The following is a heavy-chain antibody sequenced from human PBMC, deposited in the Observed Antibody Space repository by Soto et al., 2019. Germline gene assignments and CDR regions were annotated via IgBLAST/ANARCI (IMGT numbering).Heavy chain of an antibody. CDR2: IYYSGST. D-gene: IGHD3-10*01. CDR3: ARELEAGSGSYINDAFDI. J-gene: IGHJ3*02. Sequence: SETLSLTCTVSGGSISSGDYYWSWIRQPPGKGLEWIGYIYYSGSTYYNPSLKSRVTISVDTSKNQFSLKLSSVTAADTAVYYCARELEAGSGSYINDAFDIWGQGTMVTVSS. V-gene: IGHV4-30-4*01. CDR1: GGSISSGDYY.